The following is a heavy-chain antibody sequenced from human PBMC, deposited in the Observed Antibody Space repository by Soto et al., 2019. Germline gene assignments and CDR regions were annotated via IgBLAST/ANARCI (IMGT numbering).Heavy chain of an antibody. D-gene: IGHD2-21*01. CDR1: GFTLSSYG. J-gene: IGHJ4*02. V-gene: IGHV3-33*01. Sequence: LSCGASGFTLSSYGMHWVRQAPGKGLEWVAVIWHDGSNKYYADSMKGRFTISRDNSKNTLYLQMNNRRVEDTAVYYCARDRGSDDPIDYWGQGTLVTVSS. CDR3: ARDRGSDDPIDY. CDR2: IWHDGSNK.